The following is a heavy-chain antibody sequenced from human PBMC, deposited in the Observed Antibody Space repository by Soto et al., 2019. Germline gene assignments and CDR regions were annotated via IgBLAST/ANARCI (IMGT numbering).Heavy chain of an antibody. D-gene: IGHD3-22*01. J-gene: IGHJ2*01. Sequence: EVQLLESGGGLVQPGGSLRLSCAASGFTFSSYAMSWVRQAPGKGLEWVSAISGSGGSTYYADSVKGRFTISRDNSKNTLYLQMTSLRAEDTAVYYCAKFYDSSGYYFANWYFDLWGRGTLVTVSS. V-gene: IGHV3-23*01. CDR3: AKFYDSSGYYFANWYFDL. CDR2: ISGSGGST. CDR1: GFTFSSYA.